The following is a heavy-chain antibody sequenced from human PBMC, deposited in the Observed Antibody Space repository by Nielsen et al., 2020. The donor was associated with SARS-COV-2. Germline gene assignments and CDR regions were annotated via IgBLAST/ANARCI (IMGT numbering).Heavy chain of an antibody. J-gene: IGHJ6*02. V-gene: IGHV4-39*01. CDR3: AGRKHDFWSGFYGMDV. Sequence: SETLSLTCTDSGGSISSSSYYWGWIRQPPGKGLEWIGSIYYSGSTYYNPSLKSRVTISVDTSKNQFSLKLSSVTAADTAVYYCAGRKHDFWSGFYGMDVWGQGTTVTVSS. CDR2: IYYSGST. CDR1: GGSISSSSYY. D-gene: IGHD3-3*01.